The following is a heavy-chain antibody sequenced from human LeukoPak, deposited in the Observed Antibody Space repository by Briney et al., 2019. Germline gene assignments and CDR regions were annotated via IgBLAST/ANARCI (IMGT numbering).Heavy chain of an antibody. J-gene: IGHJ5*02. V-gene: IGHV4-59*01. CDR2: IYYSGST. CDR1: GGSISSYY. D-gene: IGHD3-9*01. CDR3: ARDLRRYDILTGYYGENWFDP. Sequence: SETLSLTCTVSGGSISSYYWSWIRQPPGKGLEWIGYIYYSGSTNYNPSLKSRVTISVDTSKSQFSLKLSSVTAADTAVYYCARDLRRYDILTGYYGENWFDPWGQGTLVTVSS.